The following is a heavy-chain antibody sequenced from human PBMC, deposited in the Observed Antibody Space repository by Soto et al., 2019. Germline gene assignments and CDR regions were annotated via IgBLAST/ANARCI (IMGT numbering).Heavy chain of an antibody. J-gene: IGHJ3*02. CDR2: VYDLDGT. Sequence: DVQLVESGGGLIQPGGSLRLSCVASGLTVSGKKYVACVRQAPGQGPGWVSGVYDLDGTYYADSVRARFTTAIGNSRTTVSLQTRDLRPEDTAPYSCATSHLREHAYNIWGRGTTVTVSS. CDR3: ATSHLREHAYNI. V-gene: IGHV3-53*01. CDR1: GLTVSGKKY. D-gene: IGHD5-12*01.